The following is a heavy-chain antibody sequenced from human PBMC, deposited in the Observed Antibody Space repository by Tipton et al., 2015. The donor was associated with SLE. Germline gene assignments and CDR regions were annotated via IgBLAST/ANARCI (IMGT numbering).Heavy chain of an antibody. CDR3: ARGVYDFWSGYYY. CDR1: GFTFSSYS. V-gene: IGHV3-7*04. CDR2: IKQDGSEK. D-gene: IGHD3-3*01. J-gene: IGHJ4*02. Sequence: SLRLSCAASGFTFSSYSMNWVRQAPGKGLEWVANIKQDGSEKYYVDSVKGRFTISRDNAKNSLYLQMNSLRAEDTAVYYCARGVYDFWSGYYYWGQGTLVTVSS.